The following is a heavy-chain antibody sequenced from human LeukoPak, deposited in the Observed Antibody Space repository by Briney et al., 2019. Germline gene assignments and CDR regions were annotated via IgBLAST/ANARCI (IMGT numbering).Heavy chain of an antibody. V-gene: IGHV1-8*02. CDR1: GGTFSSYA. CDR2: MNPNSGNT. CDR3: ARGRDLGLPDY. D-gene: IGHD7-27*01. Sequence: ASVKVSCKASGGTFSSYAINWVRQATGQGLEWMGWMNPNSGNTGYAQKFQGRVTMTRNTSISTAYMELSSLRSEDTAVYYCARGRDLGLPDYWGQGTLVTVSS. J-gene: IGHJ4*02.